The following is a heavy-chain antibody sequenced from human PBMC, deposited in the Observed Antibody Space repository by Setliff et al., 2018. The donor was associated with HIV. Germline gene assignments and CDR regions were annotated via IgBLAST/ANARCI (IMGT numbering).Heavy chain of an antibody. Sequence: SETLSLTCTVSGGSVNIFYWSWIRQPPGKGLEWLGYIHYSGSTSYNPPLKSRVTLSLDTSKNQFSLKVSSVTAADAAVYYCARSPSYRSSWEYYFDYWGQGILVTVSS. CDR3: ARSPSYRSSWEYYFDY. CDR2: IHYSGST. CDR1: GGSVNIFY. V-gene: IGHV4-59*02. D-gene: IGHD6-13*01. J-gene: IGHJ4*02.